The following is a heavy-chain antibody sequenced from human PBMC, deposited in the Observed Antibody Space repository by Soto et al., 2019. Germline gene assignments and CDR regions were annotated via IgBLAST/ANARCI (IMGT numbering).Heavy chain of an antibody. CDR3: ARGVLDWYFDL. D-gene: IGHD3-3*01. J-gene: IGHJ2*01. CDR2: ISYDGSNK. Sequence: QVQLVESGGGVVQPGRSLRLSCAASGFTFSSYAMHWVRQAPGKGLEWVAVISYDGSNKYYADSVKGRFTISRDNSKNMLYLQMNSLRAEDTAVYYCARGVLDWYFDLWGRGTLVTVSS. CDR1: GFTFSSYA. V-gene: IGHV3-30-3*01.